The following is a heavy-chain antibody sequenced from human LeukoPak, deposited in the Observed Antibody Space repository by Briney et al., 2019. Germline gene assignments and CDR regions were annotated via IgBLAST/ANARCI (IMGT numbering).Heavy chain of an antibody. Sequence: ASVKVSCKASGYTFTGYYMHWVRQAPGQGLEWMGWINPNSGGTNYAQKFQGRVTMTRDTSISTAYMELRRLRSDDTAVYYCAKGRVVAGSKSLTYHWFDPWGQGTLVTVSS. CDR3: AKGRVVAGSKSLTYHWFDP. D-gene: IGHD6-19*01. CDR1: GYTFTGYY. V-gene: IGHV1-2*02. J-gene: IGHJ5*02. CDR2: INPNSGGT.